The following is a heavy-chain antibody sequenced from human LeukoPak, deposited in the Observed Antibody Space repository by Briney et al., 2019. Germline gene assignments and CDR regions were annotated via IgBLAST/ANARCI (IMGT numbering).Heavy chain of an antibody. Sequence: SGGSLRLSCAASGFTFSSYAMSWVRQAPGKGLEWVSAISGSDGSTYYADSVKGRFTISRDNSKNTLYLQMNSLRAEDTAVYYCAKDLELAQMATTTRIRPEYFQHWGQGTLVTVSS. CDR2: ISGSDGST. CDR3: AKDLELAQMATTTRIRPEYFQH. D-gene: IGHD5-24*01. CDR1: GFTFSSYA. J-gene: IGHJ1*01. V-gene: IGHV3-23*01.